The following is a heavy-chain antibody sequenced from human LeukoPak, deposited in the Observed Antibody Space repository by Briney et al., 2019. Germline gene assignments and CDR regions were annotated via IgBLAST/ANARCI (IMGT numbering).Heavy chain of an antibody. D-gene: IGHD4-17*01. Sequence: ASVKVSCKASGYTFTSYYMHWVRQAPGQGLEWMGIINPSGGSTSYAQKFQGRVTITADESTSTAYMELSSLRSEDTAVYYCARVANGDSWFDPWGQGTLVTVSS. CDR3: ARVANGDSWFDP. V-gene: IGHV1-46*01. J-gene: IGHJ5*02. CDR2: INPSGGST. CDR1: GYTFTSYY.